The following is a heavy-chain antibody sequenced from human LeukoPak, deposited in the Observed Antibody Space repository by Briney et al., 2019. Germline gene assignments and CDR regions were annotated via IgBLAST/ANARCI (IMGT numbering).Heavy chain of an antibody. CDR2: INPSGST. CDR1: GGSFSGYY. D-gene: IGHD3-22*01. Sequence: PSETLSLTCAVYGGSFSGYYWSWIRQPPGKGLEWIGEINPSGSTNYNPSLKSRVTISVDTSKNQFSLKLSSVTAADTAVYYCAGDYYDSSGYSPWGQGTLVTVSS. CDR3: AGDYYDSSGYSP. J-gene: IGHJ5*02. V-gene: IGHV4-34*01.